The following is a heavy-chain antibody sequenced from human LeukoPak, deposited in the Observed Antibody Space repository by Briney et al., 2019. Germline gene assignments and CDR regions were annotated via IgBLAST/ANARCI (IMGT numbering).Heavy chain of an antibody. D-gene: IGHD6-19*01. CDR3: ARVPEYSSGWYLNYYGMDV. CDR2: INHSGST. Sequence: SETLSLTCAVYGGSFSGYYWSWIRQPPGKGLEWIGEINHSGSTNYNPSLKSRVTISVDTSKNQSSLKLSSVTAADTAVYYCARVPEYSSGWYLNYYGMDVWGQGTTVTVSS. J-gene: IGHJ6*02. CDR1: GGSFSGYY. V-gene: IGHV4-34*01.